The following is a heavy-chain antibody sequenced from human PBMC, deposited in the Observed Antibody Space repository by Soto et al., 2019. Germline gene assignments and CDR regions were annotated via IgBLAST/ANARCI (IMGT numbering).Heavy chain of an antibody. Sequence: SQTRSLTCAIVGDSGSCNRTAWNWIRQALSRGLEWLGRTYYRSKWYNDYAVFVNSRIIINPDTSKNQFSLHLNSVTPEDAAVYYCARESYGSGSYDGMDVWGQGTTVTVSS. J-gene: IGHJ6*02. V-gene: IGHV6-1*01. CDR3: ARESYGSGSYDGMDV. CDR1: GDSGSCNRTA. D-gene: IGHD3-10*01. CDR2: TYYRSKWYN.